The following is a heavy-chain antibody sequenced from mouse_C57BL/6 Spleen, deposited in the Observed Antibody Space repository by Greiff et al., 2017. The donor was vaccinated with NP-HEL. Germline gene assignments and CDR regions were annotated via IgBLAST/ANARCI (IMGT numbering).Heavy chain of an antibody. J-gene: IGHJ1*03. CDR1: GYTFTSYW. V-gene: IGHV1-64*01. D-gene: IGHD1-1*01. Sequence: VQLQQSGAELVKPGASVKLSCKASGYTFTSYWMHWVKQRPGQGLEWIGMIHPNSGSTNYNEKFKSKATLTVDKSSSTAYMQLSSLTSEDSAVYYCAGYGSSYWYFDVWGTGTTVTVSS. CDR3: AGYGSSYWYFDV. CDR2: IHPNSGST.